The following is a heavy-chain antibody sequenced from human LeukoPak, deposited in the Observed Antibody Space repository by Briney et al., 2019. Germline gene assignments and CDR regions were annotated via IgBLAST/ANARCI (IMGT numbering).Heavy chain of an antibody. Sequence: ASVKVSCKASGYTFISYDINWVRQAPGQGLEWMGWVNPNSGSTGYAQKFQGRVTFTRNTSISTAYMELSSLSSEDTAVYYCAREDQAYDFWSTDYYMDVWGRGTTVTVSS. D-gene: IGHD3-3*01. J-gene: IGHJ6*03. CDR1: GYTFISYD. V-gene: IGHV1-8*03. CDR3: AREDQAYDFWSTDYYMDV. CDR2: VNPNSGST.